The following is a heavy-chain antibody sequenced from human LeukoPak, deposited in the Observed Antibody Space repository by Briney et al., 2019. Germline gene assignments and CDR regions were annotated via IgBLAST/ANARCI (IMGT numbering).Heavy chain of an antibody. V-gene: IGHV1-69*06. D-gene: IGHD1-1*01. CDR3: ARDGTTGTPGGWFDP. Sequence: ASVKVSCKASGGTFSSYAINWVRQAPGQGLEWMGGIITIFDTANYAQKFQGRVTITADKSTSTAYMELSSLRSEDTAVYYCARDGTTGTPGGWFDPWGQGTLVTVSS. CDR1: GGTFSSYA. J-gene: IGHJ5*02. CDR2: IITIFDTA.